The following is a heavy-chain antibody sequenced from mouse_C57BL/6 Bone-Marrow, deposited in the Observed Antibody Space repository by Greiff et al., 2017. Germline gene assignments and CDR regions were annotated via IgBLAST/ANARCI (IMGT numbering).Heavy chain of an antibody. V-gene: IGHV1-85*01. CDR3: ARLEFDGSSGDWYFDV. CDR1: GYTFTSYD. D-gene: IGHD1-1*01. Sequence: QVQLKESGPELVKPGASVKLSCKASGYTFTSYDINWVKQRPGQGLEWIGWIYPRDGSTKYNEKFKGKATLTVDTSSSTAYMELHSLTSEDTAVECCARLEFDGSSGDWYFDVWGTGTTVTVSS. J-gene: IGHJ1*03. CDR2: IYPRDGST.